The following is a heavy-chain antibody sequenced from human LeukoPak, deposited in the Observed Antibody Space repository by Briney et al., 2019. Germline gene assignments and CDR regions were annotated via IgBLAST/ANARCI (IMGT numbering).Heavy chain of an antibody. CDR3: ARVNSGYDYRGEFDY. Sequence: GGSLRLSCAASGFTFSSYSMNWVRQAPGKGLEWVSSISSSSSYIYYADSVKGRFTISRDNAKNSLYLQMNSLRAEDTAVYYCARVNSGYDYRGEFDYWGQGTLVTVSS. J-gene: IGHJ4*02. CDR2: ISSSSSYI. V-gene: IGHV3-21*01. D-gene: IGHD5-12*01. CDR1: GFTFSSYS.